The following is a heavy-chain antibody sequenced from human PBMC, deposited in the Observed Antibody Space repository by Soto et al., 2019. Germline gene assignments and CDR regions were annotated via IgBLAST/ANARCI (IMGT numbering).Heavy chain of an antibody. J-gene: IGHJ4*02. D-gene: IGHD5-12*01. CDR1: DDSINSDKYY. CDR3: ARLEGLATISYYFDF. Sequence: QLQLQESGPGLVKPSETLSLTCSVSDDSINSDKYYWGWIRQPPGKGLEWIGSIYYRGNAYYNPYLQTRVTISPDKSKSQFSLKLNSVTAADSAVYFCARLEGLATISYYFDFWGPGALVTVSS. V-gene: IGHV4-39*01. CDR2: IYYRGNA.